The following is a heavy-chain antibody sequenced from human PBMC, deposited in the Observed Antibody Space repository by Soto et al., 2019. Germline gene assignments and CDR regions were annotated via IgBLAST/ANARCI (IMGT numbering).Heavy chain of an antibody. D-gene: IGHD1-26*01. CDR2: ILPILDIA. J-gene: IGHJ3*02. V-gene: IGHV1-69*02. Sequence: QVQLVQSGAKVKKPGSSVKVSCKASGDTFSSYTISWVRQAPGQGLEWLGRILPILDIANYAQKFQGRVTITADKSTSTAYMELSSLRSEDTAVCYCAAGGHGACDIWGQGTMVTVSS. CDR1: GDTFSSYT. CDR3: AAGGHGACDI.